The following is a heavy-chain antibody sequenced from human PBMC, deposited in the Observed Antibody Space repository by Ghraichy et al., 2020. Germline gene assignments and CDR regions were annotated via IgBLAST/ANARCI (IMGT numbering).Heavy chain of an antibody. CDR3: AREGRGGGWYGS. V-gene: IGHV4-34*01. CDR1: GGSFSGYY. Sequence: SETLSLTCAVYGGSFSGYYWSWIRQPPGKGLEWIGEINHSGSTNYNPSLKSRVTISVDTSKNKFSLKLSSVTAADTAVYYCAREGRGGGWYGSWGQGTLVTVSS. D-gene: IGHD2-15*01. J-gene: IGHJ5*01. CDR2: INHSGST.